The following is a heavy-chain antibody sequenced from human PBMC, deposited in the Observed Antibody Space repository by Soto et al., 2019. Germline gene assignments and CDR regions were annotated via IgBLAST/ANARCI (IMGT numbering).Heavy chain of an antibody. Sequence: SETLSLTCTVSGGFISSSHYYWDWIRQPPGKGLEWIGTIYYRGSTYYNPSLKRRLTISEQTSKNQFSLRLSSVTAADTAVYYCASGRLDEYGDYVANYWGQGILVTVPQ. CDR2: IYYRGST. V-gene: IGHV4-39*01. J-gene: IGHJ4*02. CDR3: ASGRLDEYGDYVANY. CDR1: GGFISSSHYY. D-gene: IGHD4-17*01.